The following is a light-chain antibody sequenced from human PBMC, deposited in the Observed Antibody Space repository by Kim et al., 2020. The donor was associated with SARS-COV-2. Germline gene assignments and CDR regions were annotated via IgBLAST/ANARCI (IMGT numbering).Light chain of an antibody. Sequence: SPGQRATLSCMASQTVDNSFLAWDQQRPGQAPRLLMYYAANRATGIPDRFSGGGSGKDVTLTISSLEPEDFGVYSCQQYASAPITFGQGKRLEIK. CDR1: QTVDNSF. V-gene: IGKV3-20*01. CDR3: QQYASAPIT. J-gene: IGKJ5*01. CDR2: YAA.